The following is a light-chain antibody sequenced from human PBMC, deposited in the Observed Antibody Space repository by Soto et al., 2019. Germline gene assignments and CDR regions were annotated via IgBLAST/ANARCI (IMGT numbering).Light chain of an antibody. CDR3: ATWDDSLDGPV. CDR2: EGS. J-gene: IGLJ3*02. CDR1: SSDIGSYHL. Sequence: QSALTQPASVSGSPRQSITISCTGTSSDIGSYHLVSWYQQHPGKAPKLIIYEGSKRPSGVPDRFAGSKSGTSASLAISGLQSEDEADYYCATWDDSLDGPVFGGGTKLTVL. V-gene: IGLV2-14*02.